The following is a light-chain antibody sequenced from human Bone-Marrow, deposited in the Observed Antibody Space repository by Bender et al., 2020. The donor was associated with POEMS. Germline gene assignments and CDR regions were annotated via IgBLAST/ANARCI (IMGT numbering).Light chain of an antibody. CDR2: SSH. Sequence: QSVLTQPPSASGTPGQRVTISCSGGSSNIGAHALNWYQHLPGTAPKLLIYSSHRRPSEVPDRFSGSRSGTSASLAISGLQSEDEADYYWAVWDDSLNGWVFGGGTKLTVL. CDR1: SSNIGAHA. J-gene: IGLJ3*02. V-gene: IGLV1-44*01. CDR3: AVWDDSLNGWV.